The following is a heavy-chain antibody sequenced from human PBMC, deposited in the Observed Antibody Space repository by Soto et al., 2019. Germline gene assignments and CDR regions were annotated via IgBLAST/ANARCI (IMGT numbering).Heavy chain of an antibody. J-gene: IGHJ4*02. CDR1: GFIFGAHA. CDR3: ARHGGTPDLYFDY. V-gene: IGHV3-20*04. CDR2: INWIGGST. Sequence: HGESLKISCAASGFIFGAHAMSWVRQAPGKGLEWVSAINWIGGSTNYADSMKGRFTISKDNAKNSLYLQMSSLRAEDTALYYCARHGGTPDLYFDYWGQGTPVTVSS. D-gene: IGHD3-16*01.